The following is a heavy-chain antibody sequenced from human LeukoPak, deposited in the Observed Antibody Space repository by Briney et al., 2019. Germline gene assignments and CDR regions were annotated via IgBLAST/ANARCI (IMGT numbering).Heavy chain of an antibody. D-gene: IGHD2-2*01. CDR2: INPSGGST. J-gene: IGHJ4*02. CDR1: GYTFTSYY. V-gene: IGHV1-46*01. Sequence: ALVKVSCKASGYTFTSYYMHGVRQAPGQGLEWMGIINPSGGSTSYAQKFQGRVTMTRDTSTSTVYMELSSLGSEDTAVYYCATLNCSSTSCQRNPFDYWGQGTLVTVCS. CDR3: ATLNCSSTSCQRNPFDY.